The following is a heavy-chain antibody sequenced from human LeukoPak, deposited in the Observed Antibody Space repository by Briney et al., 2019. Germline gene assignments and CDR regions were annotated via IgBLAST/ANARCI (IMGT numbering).Heavy chain of an antibody. V-gene: IGHV3-9*01. CDR1: GFTFDDYA. D-gene: IGHD6-19*01. Sequence: GRSLRLSSAASGFTFDDYAMHWVRQAPGKGLEWVSAISWNGGSIGYADSVKGRFTISRDNAKNSLYLQMNSLRAEDTALYYCAKATYSSGWYSTFDYWGQGTLVTVSS. CDR2: ISWNGGSI. CDR3: AKATYSSGWYSTFDY. J-gene: IGHJ4*02.